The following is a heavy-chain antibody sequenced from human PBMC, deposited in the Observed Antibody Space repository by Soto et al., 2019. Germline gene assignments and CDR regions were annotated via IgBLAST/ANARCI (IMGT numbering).Heavy chain of an antibody. CDR2: IIPIFGTA. Sequence: QVQLVQSGAEVKKPGSSVKVSCKASGGTFSNYAISWVRQAPGQGLEWMGGIIPIFGTANNPQKFQGRVTITADETTSTAYMELSSLRSEDTAVYYCARDGIGIAVACTYNGMDVWGQGTTVTVSS. V-gene: IGHV1-69*01. D-gene: IGHD6-19*01. CDR3: ARDGIGIAVACTYNGMDV. J-gene: IGHJ6*02. CDR1: GGTFSNYA.